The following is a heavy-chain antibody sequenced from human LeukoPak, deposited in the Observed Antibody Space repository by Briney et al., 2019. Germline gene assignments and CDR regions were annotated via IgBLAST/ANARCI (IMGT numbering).Heavy chain of an antibody. CDR3: AREDYGGNSEYFQH. V-gene: IGHV4-34*01. J-gene: IGHJ1*01. CDR1: GGSFSGYY. CDR2: INHSGST. D-gene: IGHD4-23*01. Sequence: SETLSVTCAVYGGSFSGYYWSWIRQPPGKGLEWIGEINHSGSTNYNPSLKSRVTISVDTSKNQFSLKLSSVTAADTAVYYCAREDYGGNSEYFQHWGQGTLVTVSS.